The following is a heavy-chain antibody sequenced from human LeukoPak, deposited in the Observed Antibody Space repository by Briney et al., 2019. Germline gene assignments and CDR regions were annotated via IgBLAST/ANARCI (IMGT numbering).Heavy chain of an antibody. D-gene: IGHD2-2*01. CDR1: GGSISSYY. J-gene: IGHJ5*02. CDR2: IYTSGST. V-gene: IGHV4-4*07. Sequence: PSETLSLTCTVSGGSISSYYWSWIRQPAGKGLEWIGRIYTSGSTNYNPSLKSRVTMSVDTSKNQFSLKLSSVTAADTAVYYCARDIPRYCSSTSCPGNLRFDPWGQGTLVTVSS. CDR3: ARDIPRYCSSTSCPGNLRFDP.